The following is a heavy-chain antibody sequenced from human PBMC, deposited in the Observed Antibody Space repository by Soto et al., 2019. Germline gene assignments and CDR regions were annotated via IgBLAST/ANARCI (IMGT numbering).Heavy chain of an antibody. CDR3: ARGSGYDFWSGYFAGYYYGMDV. J-gene: IGHJ6*02. Sequence: ASVKVSCKASGYTFTGYYMHWVRQAPGQGLEWMGWINPNSGGTNYAQKFQGWVTMTRDTSISTAYMELSRLRSDDTAVYYCARGSGYDFWSGYFAGYYYGMDVWGQGTTVTVSS. CDR2: INPNSGGT. CDR1: GYTFTGYY. V-gene: IGHV1-2*04. D-gene: IGHD3-3*01.